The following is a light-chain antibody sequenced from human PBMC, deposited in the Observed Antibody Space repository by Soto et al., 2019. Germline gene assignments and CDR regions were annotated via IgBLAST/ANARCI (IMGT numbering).Light chain of an antibody. V-gene: IGLV2-14*01. J-gene: IGLJ2*01. Sequence: QSVLTQPASVSGSPGQSITISCTGTSSDVGSYHYVSWYQQFPGEAPKLMIYEVTKRPSGISNRFSGSKSGNTASLTISELQAEDKADYYCSSYGRSSLIFGGGTKLTVL. CDR3: SSYGRSSLI. CDR1: SSDVGSYHY. CDR2: EVT.